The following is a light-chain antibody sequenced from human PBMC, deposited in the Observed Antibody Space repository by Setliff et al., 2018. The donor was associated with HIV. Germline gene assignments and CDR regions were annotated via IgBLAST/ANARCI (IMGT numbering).Light chain of an antibody. Sequence: EIVLTQSPGTLSLSPGETATLSCRASQSVSSSSLAWYQQKPGQAPRLLIYAASSRATGIPDRFSGSGAGTDFTLTISRLEPEDFTVYYCQQYGSSPQTFGQGTKVDIK. J-gene: IGKJ1*01. V-gene: IGKV3-20*01. CDR2: AAS. CDR3: QQYGSSPQT. CDR1: QSVSSSS.